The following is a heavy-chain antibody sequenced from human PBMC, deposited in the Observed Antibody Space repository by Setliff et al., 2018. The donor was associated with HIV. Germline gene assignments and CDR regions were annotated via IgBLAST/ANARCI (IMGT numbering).Heavy chain of an antibody. CDR1: GLSMSYNY. CDR2: VHYSGST. D-gene: IGHD3-3*01. CDR3: ASEKKAWSVSDSFYEY. V-gene: IGHV4-59*01. J-gene: IGHJ4*02. Sequence: SETLSLTCTVSGLSMSYNYWTWIRQSPGKGLEWIGYVHYSGSTRYNPSLKSRVTISVDTSTKKFSLKLTSMTATDTAVYYCASEKKAWSVSDSFYEYWGQGVPVTVSS.